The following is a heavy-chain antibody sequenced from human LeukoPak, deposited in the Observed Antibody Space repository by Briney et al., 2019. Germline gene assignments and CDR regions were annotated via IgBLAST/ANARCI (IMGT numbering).Heavy chain of an antibody. CDR1: GFTFTDEY. CDR2: ISPYSGAI. J-gene: IGHJ4*02. D-gene: IGHD2-2*01. CDR3: ARDPKSQLLLDY. V-gene: IGHV1-2*02. Sequence: GSVKVSCKSSGFTFTDEYIHWVRQAPGQGLEWMGWISPYSGAINYAQKFQGRVTLTRDTSISTAYMELSRLTSGDTAVYYCARDPKSQLLLDYWGQGTLVTVSS.